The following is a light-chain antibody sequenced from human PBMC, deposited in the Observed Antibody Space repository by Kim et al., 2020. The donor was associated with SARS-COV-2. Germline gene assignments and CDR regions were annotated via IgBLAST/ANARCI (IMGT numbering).Light chain of an antibody. Sequence: QSALTQPASVSGSPGQSITISCTGTSSDVGGYNYVSWYQQHPGKAPKLMIYDVSKRPSGVSNRFSGSKSGNTASLTISGLQAEDEADYYRSSYTSSSTFVFGGGTQLTVL. V-gene: IGLV2-14*01. CDR1: SSDVGGYNY. CDR2: DVS. CDR3: SSYTSSSTFV. J-gene: IGLJ2*01.